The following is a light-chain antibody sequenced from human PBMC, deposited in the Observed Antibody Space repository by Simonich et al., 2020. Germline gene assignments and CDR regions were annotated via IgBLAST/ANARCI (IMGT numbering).Light chain of an antibody. Sequence: DIVMTQSPASLAVSLGERATLNCKSSQSVLYSSNNKNYLAWYQQKPGQPPKLLIYWASTREAGVPDRFRGSGSGTDFTLTISSLQAEDVAVYYCQQYYSTPPITFGPGTKVDIK. CDR1: QSVLYSSNNKNY. CDR3: QQYYSTPPIT. CDR2: WAS. J-gene: IGKJ3*01. V-gene: IGKV4-1*01.